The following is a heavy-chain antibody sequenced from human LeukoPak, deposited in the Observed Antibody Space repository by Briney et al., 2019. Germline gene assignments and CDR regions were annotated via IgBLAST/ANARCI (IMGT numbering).Heavy chain of an antibody. J-gene: IGHJ4*02. CDR2: MNPNSGNT. V-gene: IGHV1-8*01. D-gene: IGHD3-3*01. CDR1: GYTFTSYD. Sequence: ASVEVSCKASGYTFTSYDINWVRQATGQGLEWMGWMNPNSGNTGYAQKFQGRVTMTRNTSISTAYMELSSLRSEDTAVYYCARGISFWSGYYTDYWGQGTLVTVSS. CDR3: ARGISFWSGYYTDY.